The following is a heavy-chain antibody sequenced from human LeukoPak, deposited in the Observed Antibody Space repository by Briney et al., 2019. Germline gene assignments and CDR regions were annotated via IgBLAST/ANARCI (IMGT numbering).Heavy chain of an antibody. CDR2: IYYSGST. CDR3: ARSAYSSGWHLREFDY. D-gene: IGHD6-19*01. Sequence: SETLSLTCAVSGDSISSYYWSWIRQPPGKGLEWIGYIYYSGSTNYNPSLKSRVTISVDTSKNQFSLKLSSVTAADTAVYYCARSAYSSGWHLREFDYWGQGTLVTVSS. V-gene: IGHV4-59*01. CDR1: GDSISSYY. J-gene: IGHJ4*02.